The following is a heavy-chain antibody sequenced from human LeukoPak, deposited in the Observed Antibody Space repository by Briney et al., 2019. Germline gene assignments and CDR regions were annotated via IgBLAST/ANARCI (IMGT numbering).Heavy chain of an antibody. Sequence: GASVTVSCKASGGTFSSYAISWVRQPPGQGLEWTGRIIPNLGIAYYAQKFQGRVTITADKSTSTAYMELSSLRSEDTAVYYCAREGTAMVYYYYGMDVWGQGTTVTVSS. D-gene: IGHD5-18*01. V-gene: IGHV1-69*04. CDR3: AREGTAMVYYYYGMDV. J-gene: IGHJ6*02. CDR1: GGTFSSYA. CDR2: IIPNLGIA.